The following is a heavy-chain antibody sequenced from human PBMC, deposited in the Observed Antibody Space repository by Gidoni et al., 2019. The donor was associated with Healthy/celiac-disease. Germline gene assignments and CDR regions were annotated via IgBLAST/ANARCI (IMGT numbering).Heavy chain of an antibody. CDR2: ISSSSSTI. J-gene: IGHJ2*01. V-gene: IGHV3-48*02. Sequence: EVQLVESGGGLVQPGGSLRLSCAASGFTFSSYSMNWVRQAPGKGLEWVSYISSSSSTIYYADSVKGRFTISRDNAKNSLYLQMNSLRDEDTAVYYCARDMVRGVIIVWYFDLWGRGTLVTVSS. CDR3: ARDMVRGVIIVWYFDL. CDR1: GFTFSSYS. D-gene: IGHD3-10*01.